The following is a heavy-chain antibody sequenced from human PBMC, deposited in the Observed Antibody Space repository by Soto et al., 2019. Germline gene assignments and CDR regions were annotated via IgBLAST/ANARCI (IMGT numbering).Heavy chain of an antibody. CDR2: ISYDGSNK. D-gene: IGHD1-1*01. CDR1: GFTFSSYA. V-gene: IGHV3-30-3*01. CDR3: ARDSQEELDY. J-gene: IGHJ4*02. Sequence: GWSLRLSCAASGFTFSSYAMHWVRQAPGKGLEWVAVISYDGSNKYYADSVKGRFTISRDNSKNTLYLQMNSLRAEDTAVYYCARDSQEELDYWGQGPLVTVAS.